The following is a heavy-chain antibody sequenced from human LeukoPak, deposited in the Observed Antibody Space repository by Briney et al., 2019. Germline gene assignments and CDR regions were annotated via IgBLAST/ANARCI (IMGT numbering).Heavy chain of an antibody. J-gene: IGHJ4*02. Sequence: SETLSLTCAVYGGSFSGYYWSWIRQPPGKGLEWIGEINHSGSTNYNQSLKSRVTISVDTSKNQFSLKLSSVTAADTAVYYCASLRRIAAAGPSGGDHWGQGTLVTVSS. V-gene: IGHV4-34*01. CDR1: GGSFSGYY. CDR2: INHSGST. D-gene: IGHD6-13*01. CDR3: ASLRRIAAAGPSGGDH.